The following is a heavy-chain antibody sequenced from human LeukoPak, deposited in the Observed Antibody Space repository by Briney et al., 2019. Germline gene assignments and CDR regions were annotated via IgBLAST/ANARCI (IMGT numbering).Heavy chain of an antibody. D-gene: IGHD3-22*01. CDR3: ARVRSRDPYYYDSSGSSKDAFDI. CDR1: GYTFTSYG. J-gene: IGHJ3*02. CDR2: ISAYNGNT. V-gene: IGHV1-18*01. Sequence: ASVKVPCKASGYTFTSYGISWVRQAPGQGLEWMGWISAYNGNTNYAQKLQGRVTMTTDTSTSTAYMELRSLRSDDTAVYYCARVRSRDPYYYDSSGSSKDAFDIWGQGTMVTVSS.